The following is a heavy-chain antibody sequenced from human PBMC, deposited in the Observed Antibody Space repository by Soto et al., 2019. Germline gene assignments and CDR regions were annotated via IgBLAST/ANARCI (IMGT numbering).Heavy chain of an antibody. Sequence: EVQLVESGGGLVKPGGSLRLSCAASGFIFSNAWMTWVRQAPGKGLEWVGRIKTKTDGGATDYAAPVKGRFTISRDDSKNTLYLQMNSLQTEDTALYYCATRVGIESPRSQTLDSWGQGTLVTVS. CDR1: GFIFSNAW. CDR3: ATRVGIESPRSQTLDS. D-gene: IGHD5-12*01. V-gene: IGHV3-15*01. CDR2: IKTKTDGGAT. J-gene: IGHJ4*02.